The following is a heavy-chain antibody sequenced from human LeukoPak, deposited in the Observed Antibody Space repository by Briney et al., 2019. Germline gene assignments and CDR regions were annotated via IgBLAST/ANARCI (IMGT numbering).Heavy chain of an antibody. D-gene: IGHD4-17*01. V-gene: IGHV4-34*01. J-gene: IGHJ4*02. CDR1: GGSFSGYY. CDR3: ARGLSTRSVN. CDR2: INHSGST. Sequence: SETLSLTCAVYGGSFSGYYWSSIRQPPGKGLEWIGEINHSGSTNYNPSLKSRVTISVDTSKNQFSLKLSSVTAADTAVYYCARGLSTRSVNWGQGTLVTVSS.